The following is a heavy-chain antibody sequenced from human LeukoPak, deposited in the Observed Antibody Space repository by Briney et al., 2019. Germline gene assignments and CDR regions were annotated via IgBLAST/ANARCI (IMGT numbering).Heavy chain of an antibody. V-gene: IGHV4-39*03. CDR1: GGSISSSSYY. CDR3: VRGYSYLYYLDY. D-gene: IGHD5-18*01. J-gene: IGHJ4*02. CDR2: IYHSGST. Sequence: SETLSLTCTVSGGSISSSSYYWGWIRQPPGKGLEWIGSIYHSGSTYYSPSLKSRVTMSVDTSKNQFSLKLSSVTATDTAVYYCVRGYSYLYYLDYWGQGTLVTVSS.